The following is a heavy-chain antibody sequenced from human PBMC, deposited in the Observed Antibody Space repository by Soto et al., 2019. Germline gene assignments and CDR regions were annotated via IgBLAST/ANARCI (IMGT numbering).Heavy chain of an antibody. J-gene: IGHJ3*02. CDR3: ARLRITFGGVIVITAFDI. V-gene: IGHV1-3*01. CDR2: INAGNGNT. CDR1: GYTFTSYA. D-gene: IGHD3-16*02. Sequence: QVQLVQSGAEVKKPGASVKVSCKASGYTFTSYAMHWVRQAPGQRLEWMGWINAGNGNTKYSQKFQGRVTITRDTSASTAYMELSSLRSEDTAVYYCARLRITFGGVIVITAFDIWGQGTMVSVSS.